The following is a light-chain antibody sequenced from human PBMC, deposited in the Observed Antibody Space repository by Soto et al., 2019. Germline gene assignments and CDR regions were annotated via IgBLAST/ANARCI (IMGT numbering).Light chain of an antibody. J-gene: IGKJ4*01. V-gene: IGKV1-13*02. CDR3: QQFQSYALT. Sequence: AIQLTQSPSSLSASVGDRVTITCRASQGISSALAWYQHKPGRAPRLLIYDASSLQSGVSSRFSGSGSGTDFTLTIISLQPEDFATYYCQQFQSYALTFGGGTKVDIK. CDR2: DAS. CDR1: QGISSA.